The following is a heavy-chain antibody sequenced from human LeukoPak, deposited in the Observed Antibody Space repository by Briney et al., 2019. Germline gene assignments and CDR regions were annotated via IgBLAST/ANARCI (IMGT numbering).Heavy chain of an antibody. Sequence: ASVKVSCKASGYTFTGYYMHWVRQAPGQGREWMGRINPNSGGTNYAQKFQGRVTMTRDTSISTTYIELNRLRSDDTALYYYSGSRLWFGELEFDSWGQGTLVTVSS. J-gene: IGHJ5*01. CDR3: SGSRLWFGELEFDS. V-gene: IGHV1-2*06. D-gene: IGHD3-10*01. CDR1: GYTFTGYY. CDR2: INPNSGGT.